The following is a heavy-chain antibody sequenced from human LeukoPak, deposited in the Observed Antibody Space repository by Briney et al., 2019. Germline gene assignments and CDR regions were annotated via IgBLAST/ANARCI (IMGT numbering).Heavy chain of an antibody. Sequence: PSETLSLTCAVYGGSFSGYYWSWIRQPPGKGLEWIGEINHSGSTNYNPSLKSRVTISVDTSKHQFSLKLSSVTAADTAVYYCARTVVPAALGPFDYWGQGTLVTVPS. V-gene: IGHV4-34*09. CDR1: GGSFSGYY. D-gene: IGHD2-2*01. J-gene: IGHJ4*02. CDR2: INHSGST. CDR3: ARTVVPAALGPFDY.